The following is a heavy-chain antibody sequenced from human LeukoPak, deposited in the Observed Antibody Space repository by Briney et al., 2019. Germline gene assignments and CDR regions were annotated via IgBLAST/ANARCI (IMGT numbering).Heavy chain of an antibody. J-gene: IGHJ4*02. V-gene: IGHV3-23*01. CDR2: ISASGGST. Sequence: GGSLRLSCAASGFSFSSYAMSWVRQAPGKGLEWVSGISASGGSTYYADSVKGRFTISRDNSKDTLYLQMKSLRAEDTAVYYCAKVVEGYDYFDYWGQGTLVTVSS. CDR3: AKVVEGYDYFDY. CDR1: GFSFSSYA. D-gene: IGHD6-13*01.